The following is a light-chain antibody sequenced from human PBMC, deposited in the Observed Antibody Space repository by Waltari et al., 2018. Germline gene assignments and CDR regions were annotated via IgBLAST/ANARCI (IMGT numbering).Light chain of an antibody. J-gene: IGKJ2*01. Sequence: EIVLTQSPATLSLSPGERATLSCRASPTIGIYVAWYQQKPSQAPRLLIYDAPTRATGIPARISGSGSGTDFTLTISSLEPEDFAVYFCQQRSPWPPYTFGQGTKLEIK. CDR1: PTIGIY. CDR3: QQRSPWPPYT. CDR2: DAP. V-gene: IGKV3-11*01.